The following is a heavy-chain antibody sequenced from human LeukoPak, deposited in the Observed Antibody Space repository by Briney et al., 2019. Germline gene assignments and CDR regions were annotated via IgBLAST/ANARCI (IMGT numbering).Heavy chain of an antibody. CDR2: ISYDGSNK. Sequence: GGSLRLSCAASGFTFSSYGTHWVRQAPGKGLEWVAVISYDGSNKYYADSVKGRFTISRDNSKNTLYLQMNSLRAEDTAVYYCAKDRGSFDYWGQGTLVTVSS. CDR1: GFTFSSYG. J-gene: IGHJ4*02. CDR3: AKDRGSFDY. D-gene: IGHD2-15*01. V-gene: IGHV3-30*18.